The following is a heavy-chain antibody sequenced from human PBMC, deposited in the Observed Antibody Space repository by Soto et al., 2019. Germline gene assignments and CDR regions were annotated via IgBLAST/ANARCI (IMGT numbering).Heavy chain of an antibody. D-gene: IGHD4-17*01. CDR3: AKDFYGDYSFQYYYYGMDV. Sequence: LRLSCAASGFTFRSYGMDWVRQAPGKGLEWVAVISYDGSNKYYADSVKGRFTISRDNSKNTLYLQMNSLRAEDTAVYYCAKDFYGDYSFQYYYYGMDVWGQGTTVTVSS. V-gene: IGHV3-30*18. CDR1: GFTFRSYG. CDR2: ISYDGSNK. J-gene: IGHJ6*02.